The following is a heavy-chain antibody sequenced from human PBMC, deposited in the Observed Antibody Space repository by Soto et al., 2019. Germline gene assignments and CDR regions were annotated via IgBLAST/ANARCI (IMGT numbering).Heavy chain of an antibody. CDR1: GFTFSSYA. D-gene: IGHD2-21*02. CDR2: ISGSGGST. V-gene: IGHV3-23*01. Sequence: VSLRLSCAASGFTFSSYAMSWVRQASGKGLEWVSAISGSGGSTYYADSVKGRFTISRDNSKNTLYLQMNSLRAEDTAVYYCANGTLTASEGDSFDIWGQGTMGNGS. J-gene: IGHJ3*02. CDR3: ANGTLTASEGDSFDI.